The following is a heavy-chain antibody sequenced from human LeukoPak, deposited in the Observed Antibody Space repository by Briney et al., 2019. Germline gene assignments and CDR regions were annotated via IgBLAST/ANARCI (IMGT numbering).Heavy chain of an antibody. J-gene: IGHJ4*02. D-gene: IGHD5-12*01. V-gene: IGHV4-59*01. CDR1: GVSISSYY. CDR2: IYYSGSN. Sequence: PSETLSLACTVSGVSISSYYWSWLRQPPGKGLEWIGYIYYSGSNNYNPSLKSRVTISVHTSKNQFSLKLSSVTAADTAVYYCARGGYRGYDCLWDWGQGTLVTVSS. CDR3: ARGGYRGYDCLWD.